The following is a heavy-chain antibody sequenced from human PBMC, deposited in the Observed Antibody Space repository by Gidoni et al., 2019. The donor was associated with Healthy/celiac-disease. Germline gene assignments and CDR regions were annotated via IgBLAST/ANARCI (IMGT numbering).Heavy chain of an antibody. CDR1: GYTLTELS. CDR3: ATDRFGADYGDYTAFVHAFDI. CDR2: FDPEDGET. V-gene: IGHV1-24*01. J-gene: IGHJ3*02. D-gene: IGHD4-17*01. Sequence: QVQLVQSGAEVKKPGASVKVSCKVSGYTLTELSMHWVRQAPGKGLEWMGGFDPEDGETIYAQKFQGRVTMTEDTSTDTAYMELSSLRSEDTAVYYCATDRFGADYGDYTAFVHAFDIWGQGTMVTVSS.